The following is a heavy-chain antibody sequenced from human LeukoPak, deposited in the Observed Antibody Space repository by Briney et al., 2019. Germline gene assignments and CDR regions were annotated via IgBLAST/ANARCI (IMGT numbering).Heavy chain of an antibody. J-gene: IGHJ5*02. D-gene: IGHD2-15*01. CDR2: IYYSGST. CDR3: ARHRRRGVVAASWFDP. Sequence: SETLSLTCTVSGGSNSSYYWSWIWQPPGKGLEWIGYIYYSGSTNYNPSLKSRVTISVDTSKNQFSLKLSSVTAADTAVYYCARHRRRGVVAASWFDPWGQGTLVTVSS. V-gene: IGHV4-59*08. CDR1: GGSNSSYY.